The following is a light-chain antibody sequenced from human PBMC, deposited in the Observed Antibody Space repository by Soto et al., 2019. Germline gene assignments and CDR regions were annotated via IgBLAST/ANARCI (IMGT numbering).Light chain of an antibody. J-gene: IGKJ4*01. CDR2: CAS. Sequence: DIVMTQSPDSLAVYQAERATTNCKSSQSVLYSSNNKNYLDWYQQQPGQPPKLLIYCASTLASGVPDRFSGSGSGTDFTLTISSLQAEDVAVYYCQQYYSTPLTFGGGTQVEIK. CDR3: QQYYSTPLT. V-gene: IGKV4-1*01. CDR1: QSVLYSSNNKNY.